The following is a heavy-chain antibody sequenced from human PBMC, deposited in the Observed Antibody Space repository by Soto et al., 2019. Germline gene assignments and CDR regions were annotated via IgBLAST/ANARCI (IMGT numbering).Heavy chain of an antibody. J-gene: IGHJ6*02. D-gene: IGHD6-6*01. Sequence: SETLSLTCTVSGGSISSRSYYWAWIRQPPGKGLEWIGSIYYSGNTYYSPSLNSRVTLSVDTSRSQFSLKLSSVTAADTALYYCARVISSSSSLGLPYYYYGMDVWGQGTTVTVSS. CDR1: GGSISSRSYY. CDR3: ARVISSSSSLGLPYYYYGMDV. CDR2: IYYSGNT. V-gene: IGHV4-39*01.